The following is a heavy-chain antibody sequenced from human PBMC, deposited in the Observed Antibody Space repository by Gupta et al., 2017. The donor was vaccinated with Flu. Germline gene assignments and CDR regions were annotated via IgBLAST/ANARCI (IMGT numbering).Heavy chain of an antibody. CDR1: GYDFTGYY. D-gene: IGHD7-27*01. Sequence: QVQLVQSGAEVKKPGASVKVSCKASGYDFTGYYIHWVRQAPGQGLEWMGWISPNSGNTNYAQKFQGRVTMTRDRSISTAYMEVISLRSDDTAVYFCAKVPGDGTPWGQGTLVTVSS. J-gene: IGHJ5*02. CDR2: ISPNSGNT. CDR3: AKVPGDGTP. V-gene: IGHV1-2*02.